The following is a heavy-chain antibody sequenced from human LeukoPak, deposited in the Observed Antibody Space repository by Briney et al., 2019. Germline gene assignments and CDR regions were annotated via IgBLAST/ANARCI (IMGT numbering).Heavy chain of an antibody. D-gene: IGHD3-3*01. CDR3: ARADKIIVLRFLAYYFDY. V-gene: IGHV3-7*01. Sequence: TGGSLRLSCAASGFTFSSYWMSWVRQAPGKGLEWVANIKQDGSEKYYVDSVKGRFTISRDNAKNSLYLQMNSLRAEDTAVYYCARADKIIVLRFLAYYFDYWGQGTLVTVSS. CDR2: IKQDGSEK. CDR1: GFTFSSYW. J-gene: IGHJ4*02.